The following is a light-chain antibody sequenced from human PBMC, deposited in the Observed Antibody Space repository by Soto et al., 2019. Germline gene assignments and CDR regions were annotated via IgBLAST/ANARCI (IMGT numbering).Light chain of an antibody. Sequence: EIVLTQYPATLSLSPGERATLACRASQSIRHYLAWYQQKPGQAPRLLIYDASNRATGIPARFSGSGSGTDFTLTISSLEPEDFAVYYCHLRLNWPPITFGQGTRLEIK. CDR1: QSIRHY. J-gene: IGKJ5*01. CDR3: HLRLNWPPIT. V-gene: IGKV3-11*01. CDR2: DAS.